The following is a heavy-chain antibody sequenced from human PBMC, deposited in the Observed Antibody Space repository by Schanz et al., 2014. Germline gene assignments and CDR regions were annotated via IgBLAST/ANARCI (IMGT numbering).Heavy chain of an antibody. V-gene: IGHV3-66*01. J-gene: IGHJ6*02. CDR1: GFTFFTYN. D-gene: IGHD2-15*01. CDR2: IYNGGGGRT. CDR3: AGAAYCRGAGCALYYALDV. Sequence: EVYLVESGGGLVQPGGSLRLSCAASGFTFFTYNMNWVRQAPGRGLEWVSVIYNGGGGRTYYADSVKGRFTISSDNSKNTVFLQMNSLRAEDTGVYYCAGAAYCRGAGCALYYALDVWGQGTTVTVSS.